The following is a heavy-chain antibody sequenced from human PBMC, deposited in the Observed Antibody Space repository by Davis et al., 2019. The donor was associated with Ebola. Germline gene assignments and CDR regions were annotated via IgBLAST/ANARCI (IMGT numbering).Heavy chain of an antibody. CDR3: ARDNSVFTPGIN. J-gene: IGHJ4*02. D-gene: IGHD3-16*01. Sequence: ASVKVSCKASGGTFSSYGISWVRQAPGQGLEWMGWISAYNGNTNYAQKLQGRVTMTTDTSTSTAYMELRSLRSDDTAVYYCARDNSVFTPGINWGQGTLVTVSS. CDR1: GGTFSSYG. CDR2: ISAYNGNT. V-gene: IGHV1-18*01.